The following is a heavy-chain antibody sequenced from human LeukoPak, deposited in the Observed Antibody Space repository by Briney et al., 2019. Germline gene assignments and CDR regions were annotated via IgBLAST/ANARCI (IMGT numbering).Heavy chain of an antibody. J-gene: IGHJ3*02. V-gene: IGHV3-9*03. D-gene: IGHD4-17*01. CDR1: GSTVDNYA. CDR3: AKAYGDYVYDAFDI. CDR2: ISWNSGSI. Sequence: RAGGSLSLSCAASGSTVDNYAMHWVRQPPGKGLEWVSGISWNSGSIGYADSVKGRFTISRDNAKNSLYLQMNSLRAEDMALYYCAKAYGDYVYDAFDIWGQGRMVTVCS.